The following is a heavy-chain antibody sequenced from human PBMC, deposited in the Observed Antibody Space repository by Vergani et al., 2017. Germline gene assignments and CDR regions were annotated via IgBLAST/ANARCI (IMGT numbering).Heavy chain of an antibody. CDR3: AKNPVIYTTRHYYARDV. D-gene: IGHD1-1*01. CDR2: ISPGASTV. J-gene: IGHJ6*02. Sequence: LEESGGGSVKPGGSLRLSCAASGFKFSDHYMSWIRQAPGKGLEWVSHISPGASTVSYTDSVTGRFTDSRDNDNNSLTLDMTTLGDEATPVYYCAKNPVIYTTRHYYARDVWCQGTTVTVSS. V-gene: IGHV3-11*04. CDR1: GFKFSDHY.